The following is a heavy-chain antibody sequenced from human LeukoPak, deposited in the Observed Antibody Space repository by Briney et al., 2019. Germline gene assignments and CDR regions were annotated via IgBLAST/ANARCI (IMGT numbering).Heavy chain of an antibody. Sequence: GGSLRLSCAASGFNYSSYTMNWVRQARGMGLEWLSYISASRDITYYADSVKGRFTISRDNAKNSLYLQMNSLRAEDTAVYYCVRGSLASGVVVYYYYYLDVWGKGTTVTVSS. V-gene: IGHV3-48*01. D-gene: IGHD3-3*01. CDR1: GFNYSSYT. J-gene: IGHJ6*03. CDR3: VRGSLASGVVVYYYYYLDV. CDR2: ISASRDIT.